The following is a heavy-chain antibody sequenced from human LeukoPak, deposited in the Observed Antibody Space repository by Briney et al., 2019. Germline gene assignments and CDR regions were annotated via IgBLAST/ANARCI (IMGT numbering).Heavy chain of an antibody. CDR1: GFTFSSYG. D-gene: IGHD4-17*01. Sequence: GGSLRLSYAASGFTFSSYGMHWVRQAPGKGLEWVAVIWYDGSNKYYADSVKGRFTISRDNSKNTLYLQMNSLRAEDTAVYYCARDDYGDSFDYWGQGTLVTVSS. CDR2: IWYDGSNK. CDR3: ARDDYGDSFDY. V-gene: IGHV3-33*01. J-gene: IGHJ4*02.